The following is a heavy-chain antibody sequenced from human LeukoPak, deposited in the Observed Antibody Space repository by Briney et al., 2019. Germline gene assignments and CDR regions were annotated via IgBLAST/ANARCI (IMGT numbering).Heavy chain of an antibody. CDR2: ITARDSNT. Sequence: PGGSLTLSCVASGFNFMTSDMNWVRQAPGKGLNWIAYITARDSNTYYADSVKGRFTVSRDNIKSSLYLQMNTLRAEDTAMYYCARLGGNLSRWGQGTLVTVSS. D-gene: IGHD2-2*01. V-gene: IGHV3-48*03. CDR3: ARLGGNLSR. J-gene: IGHJ4*02. CDR1: GFNFMTSD.